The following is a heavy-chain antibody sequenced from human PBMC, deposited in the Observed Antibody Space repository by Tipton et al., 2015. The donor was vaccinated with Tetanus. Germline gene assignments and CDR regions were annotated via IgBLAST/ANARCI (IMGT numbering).Heavy chain of an antibody. V-gene: IGHV4-34*01. Sequence: TLSLTCAVYGGTFNNYFWTWIRQPPGKGLEWIGEINYDGSTNYSPSLKSRVTLSLDTTKKQVSLKLSSVTAADTAVYYCARGDYYGSGTYAVWGQGTTVTVPS. J-gene: IGHJ6*02. D-gene: IGHD3-10*01. CDR3: ARGDYYGSGTYAV. CDR1: GGTFNNYF. CDR2: INYDGST.